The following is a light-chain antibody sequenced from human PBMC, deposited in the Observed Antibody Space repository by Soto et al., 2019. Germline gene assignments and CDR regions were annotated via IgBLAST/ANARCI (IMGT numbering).Light chain of an antibody. CDR3: QVWDFNSDHVV. Sequence: YELTQSPSVSVAPGQTASVTCGGNNIGSKSVHWYQQKPGQAPVVVVYDDTVRPSEIPDRFSGSNSGNTATLTISRVEAGDEADYYCQVWDFNSDHVVFGGGTKLTVL. CDR2: DDT. CDR1: NIGSKS. V-gene: IGLV3-21*02. J-gene: IGLJ3*02.